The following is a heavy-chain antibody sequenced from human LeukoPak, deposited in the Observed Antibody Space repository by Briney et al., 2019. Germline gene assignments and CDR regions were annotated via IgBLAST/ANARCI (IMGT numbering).Heavy chain of an antibody. CDR3: ARGYYSLDY. V-gene: IGHV3-23*01. J-gene: IGHJ4*02. D-gene: IGHD3-22*01. CDR2: ISGSGGST. CDR1: GFTFSSYA. Sequence: PGGSLRLPCAASGFTFSSYAMSWVRQAPRRGLEWVSTISGSGGSTYYADSVKGRFTISRDNSKNTLYLQMNSLRAEDTAVYYCARGYYSLDYWGQGTLVTVSS.